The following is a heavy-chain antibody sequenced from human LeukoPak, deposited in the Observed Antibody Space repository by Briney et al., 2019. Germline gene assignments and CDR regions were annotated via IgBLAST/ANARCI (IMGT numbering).Heavy chain of an antibody. Sequence: ASVKVSCKASGGTFSSYAISWVRQAPGQGLEWMGRIIPILGIANYAQKFQGRVTITVDKSTSTAYMELSSLRSEDTAVYYCARGGFLDYYDSSGYYYNYWGQGTLVTVSS. CDR3: ARGGFLDYYDSSGYYYNY. D-gene: IGHD3-22*01. CDR1: GGTFSSYA. CDR2: IIPILGIA. V-gene: IGHV1-69*04. J-gene: IGHJ4*02.